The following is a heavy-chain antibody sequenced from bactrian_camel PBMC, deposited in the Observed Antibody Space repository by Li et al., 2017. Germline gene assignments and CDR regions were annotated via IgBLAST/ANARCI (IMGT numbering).Heavy chain of an antibody. J-gene: IGHJ6*01. CDR3: AAGGTKGWDLDPDNYYS. CDR1: GYTYSTIC. V-gene: IGHV3S25*01. D-gene: IGHD5*01. CDR2: ILTRGVST. Sequence: QLVESGGGSVQSGGSLRLSCVITGYTYSTICMGWFRQAPGKEREGVAAILTRGVSTYYAAFVRGRFTISQDNAKNTVYLQLNSLKPEDTAMYYCAAGGTKGWDLDPDNYYSWGQGTQVTVS.